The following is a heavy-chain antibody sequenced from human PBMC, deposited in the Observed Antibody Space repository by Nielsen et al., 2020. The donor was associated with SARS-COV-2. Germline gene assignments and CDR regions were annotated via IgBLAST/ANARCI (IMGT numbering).Heavy chain of an antibody. J-gene: IGHJ6*03. V-gene: IGHV3-30*18. Sequence: WIRQPPGKGLEWVALISSDGSDKYYADSVKGRFTISRDNSKNTLYLQMNSLRAEDTAVYYCAKDSVPDTAMARMGYYYYYYMDVWGKGTTVTVSS. D-gene: IGHD5-18*01. CDR3: AKDSVPDTAMARMGYYYYYYMDV. CDR2: ISSDGSDK.